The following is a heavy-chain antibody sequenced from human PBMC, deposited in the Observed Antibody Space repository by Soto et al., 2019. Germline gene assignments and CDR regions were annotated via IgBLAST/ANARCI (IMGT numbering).Heavy chain of an antibody. Sequence: QVQLQESGPGLVKPSETLSLTCTVSGGSISSHYWSWIRQPPGRGLEWIGFSYYSGITDSNPSLKSLVAISLDTSKNHLSLRLSSVTAADTAVYYCARPRGIAPAVWYFDLWGRGTLVTVSS. CDR2: SYYSGIT. CDR1: GGSISSHY. CDR3: ARPRGIAPAVWYFDL. D-gene: IGHD6-13*01. J-gene: IGHJ2*01. V-gene: IGHV4-59*08.